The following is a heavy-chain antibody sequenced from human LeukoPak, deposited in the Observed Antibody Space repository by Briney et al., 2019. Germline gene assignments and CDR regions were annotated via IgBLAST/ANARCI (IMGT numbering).Heavy chain of an antibody. CDR1: GGSISSYY. Sequence: SETLSLTCTVSGGSISSYYWSWIRQPAGKGLEWIGRIYTSGSTNYNPSLKSRVTMSVDTSKNQFSLKLSSVTAADTAVYYCXXXXXXXXXTTYYFDNWGQGTLVTVS. D-gene: IGHD1-1*01. J-gene: IGHJ4*02. CDR3: XXXXXXXXXTTYYFDN. V-gene: IGHV4-4*07. CDR2: IYTSGST.